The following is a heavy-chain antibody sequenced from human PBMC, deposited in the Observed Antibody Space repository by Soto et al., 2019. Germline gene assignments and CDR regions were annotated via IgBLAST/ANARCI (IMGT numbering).Heavy chain of an antibody. CDR3: AKDREAYYDSDNGMDV. D-gene: IGHD3-22*01. CDR2: ISYDGSNK. CDR1: GFTFSSYG. Sequence: GGSLRLSCAASGFTFSSYGMHWVRQAPGKGLEWVAVISYDGSNKYYADSVKGRFTISRDNSKNTLYLQMNSLRAEDTAVYYCAKDREAYYDSDNGMDVWGQGTTVTVSS. V-gene: IGHV3-30*18. J-gene: IGHJ6*02.